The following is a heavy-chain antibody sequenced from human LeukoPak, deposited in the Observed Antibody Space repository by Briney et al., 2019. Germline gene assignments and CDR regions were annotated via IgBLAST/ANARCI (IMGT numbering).Heavy chain of an antibody. CDR1: GGSISSYY. V-gene: IGHV4-59*05. D-gene: IGHD3-3*01. CDR2: IFYSGST. J-gene: IGHJ5*02. CDR3: ARHVPSTIFFNWFDP. Sequence: SSETLSLTCTVSGGSISSYYWSWIRQPPGKGLEWIGSIFYSGSTYYNPSLKSRVTISVDTSNNQFSLKLTSVTAADTAVYYCARHVPSTIFFNWFDPWGQGTLVTVSS.